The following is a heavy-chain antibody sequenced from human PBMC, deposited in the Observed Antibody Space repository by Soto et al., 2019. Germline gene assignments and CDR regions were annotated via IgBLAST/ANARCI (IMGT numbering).Heavy chain of an antibody. J-gene: IGHJ4*02. CDR1: GDSITSGVHY. CDR3: ARDGDSSSWYPFDY. D-gene: IGHD6-13*01. Sequence: PSETLSLTCTVSGDSITSGVHYWSWIRQLPGKGLEWIGYIFYSGPTYYNPSLKSRVTISVDTSKNQFSLKLNSVTAADTAVYYCARDGDSSSWYPFDYWGQGTLVTLSS. V-gene: IGHV4-31*03. CDR2: IFYSGPT.